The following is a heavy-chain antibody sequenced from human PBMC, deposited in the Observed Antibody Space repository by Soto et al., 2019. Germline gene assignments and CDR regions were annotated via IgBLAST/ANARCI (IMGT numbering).Heavy chain of an antibody. CDR2: ISSRSTTI. D-gene: IGHD6-19*01. J-gene: IGHJ3*02. CDR3: AREPNIAVVGHGAFDI. V-gene: IGHV3-48*02. CDR1: GFTFSTYS. Sequence: EVQLVESGGGLVQPGGSLRLSCAASGFTFSTYSMNWVRQAPGKGLEWVSYISSRSTTIYYADSVKGRFTISRDNAKNSLDLQMNSLGDEDTAVYYCAREPNIAVVGHGAFDIWGQGTMVTVSS.